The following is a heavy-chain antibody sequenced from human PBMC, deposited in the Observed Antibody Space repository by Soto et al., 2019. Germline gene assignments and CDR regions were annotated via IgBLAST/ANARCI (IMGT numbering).Heavy chain of an antibody. V-gene: IGHV4-39*01. CDR3: ARRASDWLDP. D-gene: IGHD3-10*01. CDR2: IYYTGIS. Sequence: PSETLSLTCTVSGGSISTNTYYWVWTRQPPGKGLEWMGTIYYTGISHYNPSLKSRITMSVDTSKNQFSLKLTSAIAADTAVYYCARRASDWLDPWGQGTLVTVSS. CDR1: GGSISTNTYY. J-gene: IGHJ5*02.